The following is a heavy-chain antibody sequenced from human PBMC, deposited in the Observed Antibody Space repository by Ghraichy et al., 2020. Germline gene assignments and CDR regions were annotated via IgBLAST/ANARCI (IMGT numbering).Heavy chain of an antibody. D-gene: IGHD6-13*01. V-gene: IGHV1-3*01. Sequence: ASVKVYCKASGYTFTSYAMHWVRQAPGQRLEWMGWINAGNGNTKYSQKFQGRVTITRDTSASTAYMELSSLRSEDTAVYYCARDGTGGIANYWGQGTLVTVSS. CDR2: INAGNGNT. J-gene: IGHJ4*02. CDR1: GYTFTSYA. CDR3: ARDGTGGIANY.